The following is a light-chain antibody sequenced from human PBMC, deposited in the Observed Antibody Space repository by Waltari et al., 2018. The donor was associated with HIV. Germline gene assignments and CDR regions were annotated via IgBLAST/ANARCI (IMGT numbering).Light chain of an antibody. J-gene: IGLJ2*01. CDR1: SSDIGYFNY. CDR2: DVN. Sequence: QSALTQPPSASGSPGQSVTVSCTGTSSDIGYFNYVSWYQQHPGKAPKLLIYDVNKRPSGVPDRVSAPKSGATASRTVSGLLAEDEAEYYCAAYAGNNIVIFGGGTKVTV. CDR3: AAYAGNNIVI. V-gene: IGLV2-8*01.